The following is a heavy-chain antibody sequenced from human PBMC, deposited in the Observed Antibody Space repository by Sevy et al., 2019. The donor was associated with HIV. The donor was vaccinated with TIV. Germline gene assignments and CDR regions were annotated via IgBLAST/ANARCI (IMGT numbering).Heavy chain of an antibody. CDR3: GEDGLVGATGNYFDY. Sequence: GGSLRLSCAASGFTFSSYAMSWVRQAPGKGLEWVSAISGSGGSTYYADSVKGRFTISRDNSKNTLYLQMNSLRAEDTAVDYRGEDGLVGATGNYFDYWGQGTLVTVSS. CDR2: ISGSGGST. J-gene: IGHJ4*02. D-gene: IGHD1-26*01. V-gene: IGHV3-23*01. CDR1: GFTFSSYA.